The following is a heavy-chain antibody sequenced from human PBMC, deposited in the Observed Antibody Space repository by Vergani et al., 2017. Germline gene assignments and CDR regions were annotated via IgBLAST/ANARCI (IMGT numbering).Heavy chain of an antibody. Sequence: QVQLVESGGGVVQPGRSLRLSCAASGFTFSSYGMHWVRQAPGKGLEWVAVISYDGSNKYYADSVKGRFTISRDNSKNTLYLQMNSLRAEDTAVYYCAKWGRVRDYWGQGTLVTVSS. CDR1: GFTFSSYG. CDR3: AKWGRVRDY. CDR2: ISYDGSNK. D-gene: IGHD7-27*01. J-gene: IGHJ4*02. V-gene: IGHV3-30*18.